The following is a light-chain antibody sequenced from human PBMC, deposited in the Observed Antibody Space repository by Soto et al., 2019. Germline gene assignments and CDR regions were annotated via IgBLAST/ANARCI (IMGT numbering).Light chain of an antibody. V-gene: IGKV1-5*01. CDR2: DVS. Sequence: DIRMTQSPSTLSASVGDSVTITCRASQKVSPWLAWYQQKAGKAPKLLIYDVSSLKRGVPSRFSGSGSGTEFTLSISGLQPDDFATYYCQQYDTYPATFGQGTKVDIK. CDR3: QQYDTYPAT. J-gene: IGKJ1*01. CDR1: QKVSPW.